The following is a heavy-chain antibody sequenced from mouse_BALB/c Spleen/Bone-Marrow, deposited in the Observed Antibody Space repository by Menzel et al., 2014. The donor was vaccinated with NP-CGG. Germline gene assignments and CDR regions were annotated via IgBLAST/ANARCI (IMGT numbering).Heavy chain of an antibody. V-gene: IGHV1-31*01. CDR2: INPYNGAT. CDR1: GYSFTGYY. CDR3: TKNYRYDGALDY. J-gene: IGHJ4*01. Sequence: EVQLQQSGPELVKPGASVKISCKASGYSFTGYYIHWVKQSHVKSLEWIGRINPYNGATDYNQNFKDKATLTVDKFSSTAYMELHSLTSEDSAVYYCTKNYRYDGALDYWGQGTSVTVSS. D-gene: IGHD2-14*01.